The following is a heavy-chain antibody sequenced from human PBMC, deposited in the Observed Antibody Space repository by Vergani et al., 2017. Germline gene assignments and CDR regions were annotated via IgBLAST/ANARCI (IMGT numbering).Heavy chain of an antibody. CDR2: IYYSGST. CDR1: GGSISSSSYY. D-gene: IGHD3-22*01. V-gene: IGHV4-39*02. CDR3: AREVATMIRSEFDY. Sequence: QLQLQESGPGLVKPSETLSLTCTVSGGSISSSSYYWGWIRQPPGKGLEWIGSIYYSGSTYYNPSLKSRVTISVDTAKNQFSLKLSSVTAADTAVYYCAREVATMIRSEFDYWGQGTLVTVSS. J-gene: IGHJ4*02.